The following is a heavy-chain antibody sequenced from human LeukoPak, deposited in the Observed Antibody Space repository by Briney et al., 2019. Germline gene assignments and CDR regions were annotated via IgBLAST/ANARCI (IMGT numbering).Heavy chain of an antibody. D-gene: IGHD2-21*01. V-gene: IGHV3-49*04. CDR1: GFTCGDYS. Sequence: PGGSLTLSCTASGFTCGDYSMKWVRQAPGMGLEGVGFIRSKAYGGTTDYAASVKGRFTISRDDSKSIAYLQMNSLKTEDTAVYYCTRAIFRAPYYHYYMDVWGKGTTVTISS. J-gene: IGHJ6*03. CDR2: IRSKAYGGTT. CDR3: TRAIFRAPYYHYYMDV.